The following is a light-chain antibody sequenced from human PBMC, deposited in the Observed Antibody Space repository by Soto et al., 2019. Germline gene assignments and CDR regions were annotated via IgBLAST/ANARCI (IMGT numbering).Light chain of an antibody. Sequence: EIVLTQSPGTLSLSPGERATLSCRASQSVSSSYLAWYQQKPGQAPRLLIYGASSRATGIPDRFRGSGSGTDFTLTIRRLEPEDFAVYYCQPYGSSPRAFGGGTKVEIK. J-gene: IGKJ4*01. CDR3: QPYGSSPRA. CDR2: GAS. V-gene: IGKV3-20*01. CDR1: QSVSSSY.